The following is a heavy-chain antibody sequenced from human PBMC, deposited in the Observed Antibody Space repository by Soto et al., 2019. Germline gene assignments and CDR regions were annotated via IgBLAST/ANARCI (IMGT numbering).Heavy chain of an antibody. D-gene: IGHD4-17*01. CDR1: GFTFSSYA. CDR2: ISGTGGST. CDR3: AKSPHTVTLHFDY. J-gene: IGHJ4*02. V-gene: IGHV3-23*01. Sequence: EVQLLESGGGLVQPGGSLRLSCAVSGFTFSSYAMSWVRQAPGKGLEWVSAISGTGGSTYYADSVTGRFTISRDNSKNTLYLQMNSLRAEDTAVYYCAKSPHTVTLHFDYRGQGTLVTVSS.